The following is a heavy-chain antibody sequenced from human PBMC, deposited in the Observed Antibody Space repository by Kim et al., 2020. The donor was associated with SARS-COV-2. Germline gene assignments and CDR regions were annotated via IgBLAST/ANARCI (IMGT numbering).Heavy chain of an antibody. D-gene: IGHD4-4*01. CDR2: INSDGSST. Sequence: GGSLRLSCAASGFTFSSYWMHWVRQAPGKGLVWVSRINSDGSSTSYADSVKGRFTISRDNAKNTLYLQMNSLRAEDTAVYYCARQVTTEYYFDYWCQGTLVTVSS. J-gene: IGHJ4*02. CDR1: GFTFSSYW. CDR3: ARQVTTEYYFDY. V-gene: IGHV3-74*01.